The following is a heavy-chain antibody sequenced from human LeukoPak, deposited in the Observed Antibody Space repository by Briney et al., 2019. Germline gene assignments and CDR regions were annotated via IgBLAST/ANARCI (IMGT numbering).Heavy chain of an antibody. CDR3: ARERRTYYDILTGYPYYFDY. Sequence: TLSLTCTVSGGSISSGSYYWSWIRQPAGKGLEWIGRIYTSGSTNYNPSLKSRVTISVDTSKNQFSLKLSSVTAADTAVYYCARERRTYYDILTGYPYYFDYWGQGTLVTVSS. V-gene: IGHV4-61*02. D-gene: IGHD3-9*01. CDR1: GGSISSGSYY. J-gene: IGHJ4*02. CDR2: IYTSGST.